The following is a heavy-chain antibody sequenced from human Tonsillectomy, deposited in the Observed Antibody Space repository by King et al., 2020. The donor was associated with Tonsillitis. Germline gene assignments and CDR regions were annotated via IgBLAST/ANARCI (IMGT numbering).Heavy chain of an antibody. CDR2: ISYDGSNK. CDR1: GFTFSIYA. CDR3: ARDMGCSGGSCSFYYYDGMDV. J-gene: IGHJ6*02. D-gene: IGHD2-15*01. V-gene: IGHV3-30*04. Sequence: VQLVESGGGVVQPGRSLRLSCAASGFTFSIYAMHWVRQAPGKGLEWVAVISYDGSNKYYADSVKGRFTISRDNSKNTLYLQMNSLRAEDTAVYYCARDMGCSGGSCSFYYYDGMDVWGQGTTVTVSS.